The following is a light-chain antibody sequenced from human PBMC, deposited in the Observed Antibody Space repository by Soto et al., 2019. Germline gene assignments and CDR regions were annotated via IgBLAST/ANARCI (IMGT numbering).Light chain of an antibody. CDR3: QTWGPVHVV. V-gene: IGLV4-69*02. Sequence: QPVLTQSPSASASLGASVKVTCTLSSGHSSYAIAWHQQQPEKGPRYLMKLNSDGSHSKGDGIPDRFSGSSSGAERYLTISSLQSEDEADYYCQTWGPVHVVFGGGTKLTVL. CDR1: SGHSSYA. J-gene: IGLJ2*01. CDR2: LNSDGSH.